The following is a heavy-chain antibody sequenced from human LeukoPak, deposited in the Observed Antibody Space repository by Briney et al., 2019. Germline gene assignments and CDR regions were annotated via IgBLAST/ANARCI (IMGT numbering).Heavy chain of an antibody. CDR2: ISSSGSTI. D-gene: IGHD3-10*02. CDR3: AELGITMIGGV. J-gene: IGHJ6*04. V-gene: IGHV3-48*04. Sequence: GRSLRLSCAASGFTLSSCGTHWVRQAPGKGLEWVSYISSSGSTIYYADSVKGRFTISRDNAKNSLYLQMNSLRAEDTAVYYCAELGITMIGGVWGKGTTVTISS. CDR1: GFTLSSCG.